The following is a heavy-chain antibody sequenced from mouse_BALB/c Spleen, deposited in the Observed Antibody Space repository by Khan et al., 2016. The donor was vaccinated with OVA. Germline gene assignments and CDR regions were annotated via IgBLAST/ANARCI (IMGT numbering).Heavy chain of an antibody. CDR3: ARTARIKY. Sequence: EVQLVESGPGLVKPSQSLSLTCTVTGYSITSGYGWNWIRQFPGNKLEWMGYISYSGSTIYNPSLKSRISITRDTSKNQFFLQLNSVTTGDTATYYCARTARIKYWGQGTTLTVSS. V-gene: IGHV3-2*02. J-gene: IGHJ2*01. D-gene: IGHD1-2*01. CDR2: ISYSGST. CDR1: GYSITSGYG.